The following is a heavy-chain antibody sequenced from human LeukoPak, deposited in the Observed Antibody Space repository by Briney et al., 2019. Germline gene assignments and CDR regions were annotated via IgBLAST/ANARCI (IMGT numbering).Heavy chain of an antibody. D-gene: IGHD6-13*01. Sequence: SETLSLTCTVSGGSISSSSYYWGWIRQPPGKGLEWIGSIYYSGSTYYNPSLKSRVTISVDTSKNQFSLKLSSVTAADTAVYYCARRGYSSSWSYWYFDLWGRGTLVTVSS. CDR2: IYYSGST. V-gene: IGHV4-39*01. CDR1: GGSISSSSYY. CDR3: ARRGYSSSWSYWYFDL. J-gene: IGHJ2*01.